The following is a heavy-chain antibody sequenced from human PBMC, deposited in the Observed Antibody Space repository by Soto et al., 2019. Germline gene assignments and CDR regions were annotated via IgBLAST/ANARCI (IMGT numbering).Heavy chain of an antibody. V-gene: IGHV4-31*03. D-gene: IGHD3-22*01. CDR3: ARADRANSYDNTGRGALDI. J-gene: IGHJ3*02. CDR2: IFHSGSS. CDR1: GASITSDTSY. Sequence: QVQLQESGPGLVRPSQTLSLTCIVSGASITSDTSYWTWIRQPPGKGLQWIGHIFHSGSSSYNPSLKSRLTITLDTSKNHFSLKLTSATAADTAVYYCARADRANSYDNTGRGALDIWGQGTMVTVSS.